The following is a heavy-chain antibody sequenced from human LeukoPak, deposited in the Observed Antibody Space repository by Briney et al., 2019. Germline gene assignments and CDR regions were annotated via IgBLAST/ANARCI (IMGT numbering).Heavy chain of an antibody. V-gene: IGHV4-34*01. J-gene: IGHJ4*02. Sequence: SETLSLTCAVYGGSFSGYYWSWIRQPPGKGLEWIGEINHSGSTNYNPPLKSRVTISVDTYKNQFSLKLSSVTGADTAVYYCARAHLWFGVSLNYWGQGTLVTVSS. D-gene: IGHD3-10*01. CDR2: INHSGST. CDR3: ARAHLWFGVSLNY. CDR1: GGSFSGYY.